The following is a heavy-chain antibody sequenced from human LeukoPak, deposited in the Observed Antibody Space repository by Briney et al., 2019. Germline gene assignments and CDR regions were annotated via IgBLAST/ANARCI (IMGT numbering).Heavy chain of an antibody. CDR2: IIPIFGTA. Sequence: ASVKVSCKASGGTFSSYAISWVRQAPGQGLEWMGGIIPIFGTANYAQKFQGRVTITTDESTSTAYMELSSLRSEDTAVYYCASPYSSSWCFDYWGQGTLVTVSS. J-gene: IGHJ4*02. CDR1: GGTFSSYA. D-gene: IGHD6-13*01. CDR3: ASPYSSSWCFDY. V-gene: IGHV1-69*05.